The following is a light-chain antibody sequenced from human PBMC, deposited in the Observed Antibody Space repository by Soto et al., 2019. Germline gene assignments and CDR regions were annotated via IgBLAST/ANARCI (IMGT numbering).Light chain of an antibody. Sequence: QSVLTQPPSVSGAPGQRVTISCTGSSSNIGAGYDVHWYQQLPGTAPKLLIYGNSNRPSGVPDRFSGSKSGTSASLAITGLEGEEVAEYYRQSYDSTRSGGVFGGGTKLPVL. CDR2: GNS. CDR1: SSNIGAGYD. V-gene: IGLV1-40*01. J-gene: IGLJ3*02. CDR3: QSYDSTRSGGV.